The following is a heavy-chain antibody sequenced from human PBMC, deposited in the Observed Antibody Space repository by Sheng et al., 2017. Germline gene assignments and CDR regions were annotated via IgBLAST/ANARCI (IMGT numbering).Heavy chain of an antibody. CDR3: VRYLSPSGYFDY. CDR2: IYYSGST. J-gene: IGHJ4*01. Sequence: QLQLQESGPGLAKPSETLSLTCSVSGVSISRSADYWGWIRQPPGKGLDWIGSIYYSGSTYYNPSLKSRVTILVDTSKNQFSLKMNSVTAADTAMYYCVRYLSPSGYFDYWGQEPWSPSPQ. V-gene: IGHV4-39*07. CDR1: GVSISRSADY.